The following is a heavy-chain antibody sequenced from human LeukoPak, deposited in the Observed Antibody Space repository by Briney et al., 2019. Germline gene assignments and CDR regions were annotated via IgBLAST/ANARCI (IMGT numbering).Heavy chain of an antibody. V-gene: IGHV5-51*01. Sequence: GESLKISCTGSGYSFTSYWIGWVRQMPGKGLEWMGIMYPGDSDTRYSPSFQGQVTISADKSISTAYLQWSSLRASDTAMYYCARRVAGSYHDAFDIWGQGTMVTVSS. D-gene: IGHD1-26*01. CDR3: ARRVAGSYHDAFDI. J-gene: IGHJ3*02. CDR2: MYPGDSDT. CDR1: GYSFTSYW.